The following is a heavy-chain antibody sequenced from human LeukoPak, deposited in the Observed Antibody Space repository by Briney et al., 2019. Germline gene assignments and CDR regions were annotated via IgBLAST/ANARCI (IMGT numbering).Heavy chain of an antibody. J-gene: IGHJ4*02. CDR1: GFTSSSYS. CDR3: ARDSYYDYVWGSYQFDY. Sequence: PGGSLRLSCAASGFTSSSYSMNWVRQAPGKGLEWDSAISGSGGSTYYADSVKGRFTISRDNSKNTLYLQMNSLRAEDTAVYYCARDSYYDYVWGSYQFDYWGQGTLVTVSS. V-gene: IGHV3-23*01. CDR2: ISGSGGST. D-gene: IGHD3-16*02.